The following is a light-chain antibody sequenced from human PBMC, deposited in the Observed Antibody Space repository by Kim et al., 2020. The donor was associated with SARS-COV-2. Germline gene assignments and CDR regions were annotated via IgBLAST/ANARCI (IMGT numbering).Light chain of an antibody. CDR2: YNT. Sequence: SYELTQPPSVSVAPGKTAIITCGGNDIGRKSVHWYQEKPGQAPVMVIYYNTDRPSGIPERVSGSNSGNTATLTINRVEAGDEAHYYCQVWDRSSDHVVFGGGNQMTVL. CDR3: QVWDRSSDHVV. J-gene: IGLJ2*01. V-gene: IGLV3-21*04. CDR1: DIGRKS.